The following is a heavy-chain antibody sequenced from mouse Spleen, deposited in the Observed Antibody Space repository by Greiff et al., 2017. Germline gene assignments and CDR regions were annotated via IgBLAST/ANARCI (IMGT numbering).Heavy chain of an antibody. CDR1: GFSLTSSG. CDR2: IWSDGST. Sequence: VQLVESGPGLVAPSQSLSITCTISGFSLTSSGVHWVRQPPGKGLEWLGVIWSDGSTTYNSALKSRLSISKDNSKSQVFLKVNSLQADDTAMYYCARQDGYWGAMDYWGQGTSVTVSS. V-gene: IGHV2-6-1*01. J-gene: IGHJ4*01. D-gene: IGHD2-3*01. CDR3: ARQDGYWGAMDY.